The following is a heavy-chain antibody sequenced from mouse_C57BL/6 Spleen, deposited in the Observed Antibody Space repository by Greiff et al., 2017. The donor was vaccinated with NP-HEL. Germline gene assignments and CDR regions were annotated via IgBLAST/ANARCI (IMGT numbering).Heavy chain of an antibody. CDR3: ARRGTTVVGHWYFDV. J-gene: IGHJ1*03. D-gene: IGHD1-1*01. V-gene: IGHV5-16*02. CDR1: GFTFSDYY. CDR2: INYDGSST. Sequence: EVQRVESGGGLVKPGGSLKLSCAASGFTFSDYYMAWVRQVPEKGLEWVANINYDGSSTYYLDSLKSRFIISRDNAKNILYLQMSSLKSEDTATYYCARRGTTVVGHWYFDVWGTGTTVTVSS.